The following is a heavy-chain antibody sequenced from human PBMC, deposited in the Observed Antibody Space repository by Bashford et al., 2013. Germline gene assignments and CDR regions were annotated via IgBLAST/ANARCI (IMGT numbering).Heavy chain of an antibody. CDR1: GGTFRSFA. CDR2: IIPXFETA. J-gene: IGHJ3*02. Sequence: VASVKVSCKASGGTFRSFAINWVRQAPGQGLEWLGGIIPXFETANYAQRFQDRVTITADKSTSTAYMELSSLRSEDTAVYYCARDFRDYHDRRGYGGASDIWGQGTMVTVSS. V-gene: IGHV1-69*06. CDR3: ARDFRDYHDRRGYGGASDI. D-gene: IGHD3-22*01.